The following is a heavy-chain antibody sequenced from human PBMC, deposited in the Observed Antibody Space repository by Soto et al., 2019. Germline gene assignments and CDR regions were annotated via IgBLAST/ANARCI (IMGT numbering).Heavy chain of an antibody. CDR1: GYTFTGYY. D-gene: IGHD3-10*01. CDR3: ARSGKEGYYYYYGMDV. Sequence: ASVKVSCKASGYTFTGYYMHWVRQAPGQGLEWMGWINPNSGGTNYAQKFQGWVTMTRDTSISTAYMELSRLRSDDTAVYYCARSGKEGYYYYYGMDVWGQGTTVTVSS. CDR2: INPNSGGT. J-gene: IGHJ6*02. V-gene: IGHV1-2*04.